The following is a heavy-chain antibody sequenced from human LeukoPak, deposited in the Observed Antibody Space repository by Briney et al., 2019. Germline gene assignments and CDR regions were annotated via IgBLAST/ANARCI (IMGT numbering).Heavy chain of an antibody. CDR1: GESFDGFY. V-gene: IGHV4-34*01. CDR2: INYSGMS. J-gene: IGHJ5*02. D-gene: IGHD3-9*01. Sequence: SETLSLTCAVYGESFDGFYWNWIRQSPGKGLEWIGEINYSGMSDYNPALKIRVAISADSSKRQFSLDLTSVTAADTAVYYCAIRLATSRLATATTWFDPWGQGTLVSVSS. CDR3: AIRLATSRLATATTWFDP.